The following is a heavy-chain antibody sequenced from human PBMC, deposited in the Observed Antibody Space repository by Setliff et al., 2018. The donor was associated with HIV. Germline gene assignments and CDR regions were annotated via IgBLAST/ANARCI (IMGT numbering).Heavy chain of an antibody. J-gene: IGHJ4*02. V-gene: IGHV4-38-2*02. Sequence: SETLSLTCAVSGYSISSGHYWGWIRQPPGKGLEWIGSIYYSGTPYYSPSLNSRVTISLDMSKTQFFLRLISMTAADTAVYYCAREIYGGNSRPFDYWGQGTLVTVSS. D-gene: IGHD4-17*01. CDR3: AREIYGGNSRPFDY. CDR2: IYYSGTP. CDR1: GYSISSGHY.